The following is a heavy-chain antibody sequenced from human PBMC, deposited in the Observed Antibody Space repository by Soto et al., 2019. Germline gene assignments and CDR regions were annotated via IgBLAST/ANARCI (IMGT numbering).Heavy chain of an antibody. CDR1: GGPTSTYY. CDR3: ARLPGYCSGDSCRIDY. J-gene: IGHJ4*02. CDR2: IYYGGGT. D-gene: IGHD2-15*01. V-gene: IGHV4-59*01. Sequence: SDTLSLTSTVSGGPTSTYYWNWIRQLLGKGLEWIGDIYYGGGTNYNPSLKSRVTLSVDTSKNQFSLKLSSVTAADTAVYFCARLPGYCSGDSCRIDYWGQGILVTVSS.